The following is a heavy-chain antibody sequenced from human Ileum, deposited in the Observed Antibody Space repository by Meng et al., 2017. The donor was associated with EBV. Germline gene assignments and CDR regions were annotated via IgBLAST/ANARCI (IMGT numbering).Heavy chain of an antibody. CDR3: ASSDYYRSDY. CDR2: TSHSGST. Sequence: QVPLQESGPGLVKPSEPLSLTCAVSGGSISRSDWWSWVRQPPGKGLEWIGETSHSGSTNYSPSLKSRVTISLDKSKNQLSLKLNSVTAADTAVYYCASSDYYRSDYWGQGTLVTVSS. D-gene: IGHD3-22*01. J-gene: IGHJ4*02. V-gene: IGHV4-4*02. CDR1: GGSISRSDW.